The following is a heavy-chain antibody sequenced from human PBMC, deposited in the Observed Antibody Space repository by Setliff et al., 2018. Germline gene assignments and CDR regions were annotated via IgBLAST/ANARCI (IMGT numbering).Heavy chain of an antibody. CDR1: GVSIRSYY. CDR3: AGVYGENDLPDI. D-gene: IGHD4-17*01. V-gene: IGHV4-39*07. J-gene: IGHJ3*02. CDR2: IYHSGSS. Sequence: SETLSLTCTVSGVSIRSYYWGWIRQPPGKGLEWIGSIYHSGSSYYNSSLRSRVTISADTSKNQFSLKLTSVAAADTAMYYCAGVYGENDLPDIWGQGTMVTVSS.